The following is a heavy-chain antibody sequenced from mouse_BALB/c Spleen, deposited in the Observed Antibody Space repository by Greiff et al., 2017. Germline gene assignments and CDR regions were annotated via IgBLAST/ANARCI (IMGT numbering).Heavy chain of an antibody. V-gene: IGHV1S137*01. D-gene: IGHD4-1*02. CDR2: ISTYYGDA. CDR1: GYTFTDYA. Sequence: QVQLQQSGAELVRPGVSVKISCKGSGYTFTDYAMHWVKQSHAKSLEWIGVISTYYGDASYNQKFKGKATMTVDKSSSTAYMELARLTSEDSAIYYCASTGTGFDYWGQGTLVTVSA. J-gene: IGHJ3*01. CDR3: ASTGTGFDY.